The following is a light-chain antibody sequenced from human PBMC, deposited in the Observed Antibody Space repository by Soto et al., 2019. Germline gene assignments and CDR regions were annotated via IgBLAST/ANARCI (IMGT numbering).Light chain of an antibody. J-gene: IGLJ1*01. Sequence: QSVLTQPPSVSGAPGQRVTISCTGSSSNIGAGYDVHWYQQLPGTAPKLLIYGNSNRPSGVRDRFAGSKSGTSASLAITGIQAEDEADYYCQSYDSSLSAFYVFGTGTKVTVL. CDR1: SSNIGAGYD. V-gene: IGLV1-40*01. CDR2: GNS. CDR3: QSYDSSLSAFYV.